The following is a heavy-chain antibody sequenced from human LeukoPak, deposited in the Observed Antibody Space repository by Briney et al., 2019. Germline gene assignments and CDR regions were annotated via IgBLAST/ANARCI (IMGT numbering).Heavy chain of an antibody. CDR1: GFTFTKYW. CDR3: ARGLDCRSTSCYLDN. Sequence: GGSLRLSCAASGFTFTKYWMTWVRQAPGKGLEWVANIKQDGSEKIYVDSVKGRFTISRDNAKNSLDLQINSLGAEDTAVYYCARGLDCRSTSCYLDNWGQGTLVTVSS. J-gene: IGHJ4*02. D-gene: IGHD2-2*01. V-gene: IGHV3-7*01. CDR2: IKQDGSEK.